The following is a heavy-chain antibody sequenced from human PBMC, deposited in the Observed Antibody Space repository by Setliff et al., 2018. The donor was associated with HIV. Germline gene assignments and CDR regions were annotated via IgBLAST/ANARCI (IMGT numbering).Heavy chain of an antibody. CDR3: ARGLPGDI. J-gene: IGHJ3*02. Sequence: PRESLKISCKGSGYSFSNYWIGWVRQMPGKGLEWMGIIYPGDSDTRYSPSFQGQVTISIDKSISTAYLQWSSLKASDAAIYYCARGLPGDIWGQGTKVTVSS. V-gene: IGHV5-51*01. CDR1: GYSFSNYW. CDR2: IYPGDSDT.